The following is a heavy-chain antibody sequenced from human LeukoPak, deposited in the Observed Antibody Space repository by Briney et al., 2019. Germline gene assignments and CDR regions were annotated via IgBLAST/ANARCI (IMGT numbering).Heavy chain of an antibody. J-gene: IGHJ4*02. CDR3: ARAPQGGSRFDY. CDR1: GGSISSYY. D-gene: IGHD1-26*01. Sequence: SETLSLTCTVSGGSISSYYWSWIRQPPGKGLEWIGYIYYSGSTNYNPSLKSRVTISVDTSKNQFSLKLSSVTAADTAVYYCARAPQGGSRFDYWGQGTLVTVSS. V-gene: IGHV4-59*01. CDR2: IYYSGST.